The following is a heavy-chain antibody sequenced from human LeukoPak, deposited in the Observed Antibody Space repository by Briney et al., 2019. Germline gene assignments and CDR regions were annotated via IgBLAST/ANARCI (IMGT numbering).Heavy chain of an antibody. CDR2: ISWNSGSI. V-gene: IGHV3-9*01. Sequence: PGGSLRLSCAASGFTFDDYAMHWVRQAPGKGLEWVSGISWNSGSIGYADSVKGRFTISRDNAKNSLYLQMNSLRAEDTALYYCAKDLGPMIAVAGRAFDYWGQGTLVTVSS. CDR3: AKDLGPMIAVAGRAFDY. D-gene: IGHD6-19*01. J-gene: IGHJ4*02. CDR1: GFTFDDYA.